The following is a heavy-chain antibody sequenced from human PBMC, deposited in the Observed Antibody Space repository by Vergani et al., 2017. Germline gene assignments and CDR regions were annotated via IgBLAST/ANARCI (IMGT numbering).Heavy chain of an antibody. CDR1: GGSISSGSYY. Sequence: QVQLQESGPGLVKPLQTLSLTCTVSGGSISSGSYYWSWIRQPAGKRLEWIGRIYTSGSTNYNPSLKSRVTISVDTSKNQFSLKLSSVTAADTAVYYCAIEHSYVSLNLLTTIWGQGSRVTVSS. J-gene: IGHJ4*02. CDR3: AIEHSYVSLNLLTTI. D-gene: IGHD5-18*01. V-gene: IGHV4-61*02. CDR2: IYTSGST.